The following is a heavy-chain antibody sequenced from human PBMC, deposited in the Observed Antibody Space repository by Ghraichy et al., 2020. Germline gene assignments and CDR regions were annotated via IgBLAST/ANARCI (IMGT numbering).Heavy chain of an antibody. V-gene: IGHV3-21*01. CDR1: GFTFSSYT. Sequence: GGSLRLSCAASGFTFSSYTMNWVRQTPGRGLEWLSSITGSTSYIYYADSVRGRFTISRDNAKNSLLLQMNSLRVEDTAVYYCAREYSDYYGMDVWGQGTTVTVSS. CDR2: ITGSTSYI. CDR3: AREYSDYYGMDV. J-gene: IGHJ6*02. D-gene: IGHD1-26*01.